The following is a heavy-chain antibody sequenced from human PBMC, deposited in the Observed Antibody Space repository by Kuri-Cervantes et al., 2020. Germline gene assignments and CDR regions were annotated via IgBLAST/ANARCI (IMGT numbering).Heavy chain of an antibody. CDR1: GGPISSGDYY. V-gene: IGHV4-30-4*01. CDR2: IYYSGST. Sequence: SETLSLTCTVSGGPISSGDYYWSWIRQPPGKGLEWIGYIYYSGSTYYNPSLKSRVTISVDTSKNQFSLKLSSVTAADTAVYYCARVLGNWFDPWGQGTLVTVSS. CDR3: ARVLGNWFDP. D-gene: IGHD3-16*01. J-gene: IGHJ5*02.